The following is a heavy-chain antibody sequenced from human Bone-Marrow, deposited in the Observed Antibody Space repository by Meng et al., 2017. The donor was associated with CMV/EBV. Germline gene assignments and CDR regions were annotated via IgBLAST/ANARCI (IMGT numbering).Heavy chain of an antibody. V-gene: IGHV3-20*04. D-gene: IGHD2-21*01. J-gene: IGHJ6*02. CDR3: TTDYSHYYYYGMDV. CDR1: GFTFDDYG. CDR2: INWNGGST. Sequence: GSLKISCAASGFTFDDYGMSWVRQAPGKGLEWVSGINWNGGSTGYADSVKGRFTISRDNAKNSLYLQMNSLRAEDTAVYYCTTDYSHYYYYGMDVWGQGTTVTVSS.